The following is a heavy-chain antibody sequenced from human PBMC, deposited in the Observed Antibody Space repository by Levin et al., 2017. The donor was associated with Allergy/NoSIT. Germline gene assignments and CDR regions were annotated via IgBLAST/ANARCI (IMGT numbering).Heavy chain of an antibody. J-gene: IGHJ4*02. Sequence: GGSLRLSCAASGFTFSSYGMHWVRQAPGKGLEWVAVISYDGSNKYYADSVKGRFTISRDNSKNTLYLQMNSLRAEDTAVYYCALLCRDGYNSCFDYWGQGTLVTVSS. CDR3: ALLCRDGYNSCFDY. D-gene: IGHD5-24*01. V-gene: IGHV3-30*03. CDR1: GFTFSSYG. CDR2: ISYDGSNK.